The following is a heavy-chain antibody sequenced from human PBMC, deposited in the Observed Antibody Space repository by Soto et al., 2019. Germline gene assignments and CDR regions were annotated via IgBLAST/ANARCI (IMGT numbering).Heavy chain of an antibody. CDR2: INHSGST. J-gene: IGHJ6*02. D-gene: IGHD3-10*01. CDR3: ARVPVRKYYRAGSYQNYHFGMGV. CDR1: GGSLGDYY. Sequence: PSETLRHSCGVYGGSLGDYYGRWIRKHPRRGLEWNGEINHSGSTNYNPSLKSRVTISVDTSKNQFSLKLSSVTAADTAIYFCARVPVRKYYRAGSYQNYHFGMGVRVQGTTVTVSS. V-gene: IGHV4-34*01.